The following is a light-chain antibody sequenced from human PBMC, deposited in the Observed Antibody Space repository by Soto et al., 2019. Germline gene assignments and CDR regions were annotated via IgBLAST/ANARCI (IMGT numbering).Light chain of an antibody. CDR1: SSDVGDYNY. CDR2: DVS. V-gene: IGLV2-14*01. J-gene: IGLJ1*01. Sequence: QSVLTQPASWSVSPGQSITISCTGTSSDVGDYNYVSWYQQHPGKAPKVMIYDVSNRPSGVSNRFSGSKSGNTASLTISGLQAEDEADYYCSSYTSSSTLVFGTGTKVTVL. CDR3: SSYTSSSTLV.